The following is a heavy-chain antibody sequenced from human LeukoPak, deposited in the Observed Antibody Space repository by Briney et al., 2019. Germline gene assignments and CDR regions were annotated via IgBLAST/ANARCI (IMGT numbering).Heavy chain of an antibody. V-gene: IGHV5-51*01. CDR3: ARLIPGYSLFDY. CDR2: IYPSDSDT. Sequence: GESLKISCKGSGYTFTNYWIGWVRQMPGIGLEWMGSIYPSDSDTKYSPSFQGQVTISADKSITTAYLQWSSLKASDSAMYYCARLIPGYSLFDYWGQGTLVTVSS. D-gene: IGHD5-18*01. CDR1: GYTFTNYW. J-gene: IGHJ4*02.